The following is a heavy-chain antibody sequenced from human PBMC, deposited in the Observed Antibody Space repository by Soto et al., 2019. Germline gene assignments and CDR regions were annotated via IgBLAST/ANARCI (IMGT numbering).Heavy chain of an antibody. J-gene: IGHJ4*02. CDR2: MNPNSGNT. D-gene: IGHD1-20*01. CDR3: ARYDYNGYDFDY. Sequence: ASVKVSCKASGYTFTSYDINWVRQATGQGLEWMGWMNPNSGNTGYAQKFQGRVTMTRNTSITTAYMELSSLKSEDTAVYYCARYDYNGYDFDYWGQGTLVTVSS. CDR1: GYTFTSYD. V-gene: IGHV1-8*01.